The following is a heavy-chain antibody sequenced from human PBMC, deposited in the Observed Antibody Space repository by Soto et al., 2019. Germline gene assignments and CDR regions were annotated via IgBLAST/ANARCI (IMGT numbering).Heavy chain of an antibody. D-gene: IGHD1-1*01. J-gene: IGHJ6*03. Sequence: QVQLVQSGAEVKKPGSSVKVSCKASGGTFSSYTISWVRQAPGHGLEWMGRIIPILGIANYAQKFQGRLTITADKSTSTAYMELSSLRSEDTAVYYCATRGGPYNLYYYYYMDVWGKGTTVTVSS. V-gene: IGHV1-69*02. CDR2: IIPILGIA. CDR3: ATRGGPYNLYYYYYMDV. CDR1: GGTFSSYT.